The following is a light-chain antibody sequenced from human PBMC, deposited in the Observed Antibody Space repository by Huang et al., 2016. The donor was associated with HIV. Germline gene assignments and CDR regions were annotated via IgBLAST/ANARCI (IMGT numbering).Light chain of an antibody. CDR1: PDVNNN. J-gene: IGKJ4*01. CDR3: QQYNRWPPLT. Sequence: EVVMTQSPATLSVSPGERAILSCRATPDVNNNGAWYKQKPGQAPRLLNYDASTRATGIPVRFSGSGSGTEFTLTISSLQSEDCAVYYCQQYNRWPPLTFGGGTKVEIK. CDR2: DAS. V-gene: IGKV3-15*01.